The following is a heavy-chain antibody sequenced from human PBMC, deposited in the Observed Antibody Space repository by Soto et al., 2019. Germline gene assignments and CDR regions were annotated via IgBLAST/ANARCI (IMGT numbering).Heavy chain of an antibody. CDR2: IWYDGSNK. Sequence: GGSLRLSCAASGFTFSSYGMHWVRQAPGKGLEWVAVIWYDGSNKYYGDSVKGRFTIYRDNSKNTLLLKMNSLRADDTDVYYCAVPRGDYDSSGYTYYGMDVWGQGTTVTVSS. J-gene: IGHJ6*02. CDR1: GFTFSSYG. D-gene: IGHD3-22*01. CDR3: AVPRGDYDSSGYTYYGMDV. V-gene: IGHV3-33*01.